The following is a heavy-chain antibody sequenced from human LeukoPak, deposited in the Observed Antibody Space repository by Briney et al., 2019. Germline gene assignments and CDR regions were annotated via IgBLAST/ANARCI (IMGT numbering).Heavy chain of an antibody. CDR1: GFTFSDYY. Sequence: GGSLRLSCAASGFTFSDYYMSWVRQAPGKGLEWVANIKQDGNEKYYVDSVKGRFTISRDNAKNSLYLQMNSLRAEDTAVYYCARVSSYGSGSYYNPWIDYWGQGTLVTVSS. CDR3: ARVSSYGSGSYYNPWIDY. J-gene: IGHJ4*02. CDR2: IKQDGNEK. V-gene: IGHV3-7*01. D-gene: IGHD3-10*01.